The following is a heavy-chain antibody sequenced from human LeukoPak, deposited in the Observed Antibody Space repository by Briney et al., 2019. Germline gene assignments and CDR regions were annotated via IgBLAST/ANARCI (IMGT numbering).Heavy chain of an antibody. CDR3: AKVFRAGYSYGSYYFDY. Sequence: GGSLRLSCAASGFTFSSYGMSWVRQAPGKGLEGVSAISGSGGSKYSEASVKGRFTISRENSKNTLYLQMNSLRAEDTAVYYCAKVFRAGYSYGSYYFDYWGQGTLVTVSS. CDR2: ISGSGGSK. J-gene: IGHJ4*02. CDR1: GFTFSSYG. D-gene: IGHD5-18*01. V-gene: IGHV3-23*01.